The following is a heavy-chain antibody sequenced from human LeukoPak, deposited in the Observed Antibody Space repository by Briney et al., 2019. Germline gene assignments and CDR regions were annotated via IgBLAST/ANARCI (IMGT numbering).Heavy chain of an antibody. D-gene: IGHD6-13*01. J-gene: IGHJ3*02. CDR2: ITGTT. Sequence: GGSLRLSCAASAFTFRTYAMHWVRQAPGKGLQWVSTITGTTHYADSVRGRFTISRDNSKNILYLQMNSLSTEDTAIYYCAKAFREYGSSTYSSFDIWGQGTMVTVSS. CDR3: AKAFREYGSSTYSSFDI. CDR1: AFTFRTYA. V-gene: IGHV3-23*01.